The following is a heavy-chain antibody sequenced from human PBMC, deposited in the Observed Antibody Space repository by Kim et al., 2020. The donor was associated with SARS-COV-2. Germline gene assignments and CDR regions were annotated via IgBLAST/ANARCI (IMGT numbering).Heavy chain of an antibody. V-gene: IGHV4-39*01. Sequence: SETLSLTCTVSGGSISSSSYYWGWIRQPPGKGLEWIGSIYYSGSTYYNPSLKSRVTISVDTSKNQFSLKLSSVTAADTAVYYCARRYILTGSAAPWGQGTLVTVSS. CDR1: GGSISSSSYY. CDR3: ARRYILTGSAAP. CDR2: IYYSGST. D-gene: IGHD3-9*01. J-gene: IGHJ5*02.